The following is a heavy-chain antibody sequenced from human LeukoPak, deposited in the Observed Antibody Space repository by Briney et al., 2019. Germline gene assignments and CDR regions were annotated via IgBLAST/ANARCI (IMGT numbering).Heavy chain of an antibody. CDR1: GYTFTGYY. Sequence: ASVKVSCKASGYTFTGYYIHWVRQAPGQGLEWMGWINPNSGGTNYAQKFQGRVTMTRDTSISTAYVELSSLRSDDTAVYYCAKRGYNYDSYYFDYWGQGTLVTVSS. V-gene: IGHV1-2*02. J-gene: IGHJ4*02. D-gene: IGHD5-18*01. CDR3: AKRGYNYDSYYFDY. CDR2: INPNSGGT.